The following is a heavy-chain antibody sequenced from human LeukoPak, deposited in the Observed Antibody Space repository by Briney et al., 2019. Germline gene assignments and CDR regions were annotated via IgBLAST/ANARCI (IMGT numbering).Heavy chain of an antibody. CDR3: ARRRCSSTGCYAKNWFDP. CDR2: MNPNSGNT. J-gene: IGHJ5*02. Sequence: GASVKVSCKASGYTFTSYDINWVRQATGQGLEWMGWMNPNSGNTGYAQKFQGRVTMTRNTSISTAYMELSSLRSEDTAVYYCARRRCSSTGCYAKNWFDPWGQGTLVTVSS. V-gene: IGHV1-8*01. CDR1: GYTFTSYD. D-gene: IGHD2-2*01.